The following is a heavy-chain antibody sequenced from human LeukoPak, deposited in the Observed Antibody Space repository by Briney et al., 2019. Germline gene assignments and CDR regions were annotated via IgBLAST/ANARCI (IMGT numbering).Heavy chain of an antibody. CDR1: GGTFISYA. V-gene: IGHV1-69*01. CDR3: ARDWIQGGSGWYRYYFDY. J-gene: IGHJ4*02. Sequence: SVTVSFTASGGTFISYAISWVRQAPGQGLEWMGGIIPIFGTANYAQKFQGRVTITADESTSTAYMELSSLRSEDTAVYYCARDWIQGGSGWYRYYFDYWGQGTLVTVSS. D-gene: IGHD6-19*01. CDR2: IIPIFGTA.